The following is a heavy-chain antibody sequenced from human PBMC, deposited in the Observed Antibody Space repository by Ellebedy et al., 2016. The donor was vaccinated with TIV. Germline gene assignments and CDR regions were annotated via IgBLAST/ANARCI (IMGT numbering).Heavy chain of an antibody. D-gene: IGHD3-10*01. Sequence: GESLKISCKGSGYSFTSYWIGRVRQMPGKGLGWMGNIYPGDSDPRYSPSFQGQVTISAGKSLSTAYLQWSSLKASDTAMYYCARLAMVRGVMGWFDPWGQGTLVTVSS. CDR2: IYPGDSDP. CDR1: GYSFTSYW. V-gene: IGHV5-51*01. CDR3: ARLAMVRGVMGWFDP. J-gene: IGHJ5*02.